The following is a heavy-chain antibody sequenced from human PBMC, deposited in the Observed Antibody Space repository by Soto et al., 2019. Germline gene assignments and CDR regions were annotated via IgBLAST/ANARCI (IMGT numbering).Heavy chain of an antibody. V-gene: IGHV3-30*18. Sequence: LRLSCAASGFTFGSYGMHWVRQAPGKGLEWVAVISYDGNNKYYADSVKGRLTISRDNSKNMVSLQMNSLRAEDTAVYYCAKERTRHFDYWGQGIPVTVSS. CDR3: AKERTRHFDY. D-gene: IGHD1-1*01. CDR2: ISYDGNNK. J-gene: IGHJ4*02. CDR1: GFTFGSYG.